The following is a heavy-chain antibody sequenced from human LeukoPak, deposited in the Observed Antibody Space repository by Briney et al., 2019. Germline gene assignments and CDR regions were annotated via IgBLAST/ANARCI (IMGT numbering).Heavy chain of an antibody. CDR3: ARVGPETAFDY. Sequence: GGSLRLSCTTSGFTFGTHTMHWFRQAPGKGLQWIGFIRSSGTTQYAASVKGRFTISRDNSKNTLCLQMASLRGEDMAVYYCARVGPETAFDYWGQGTLVTVSS. J-gene: IGHJ4*02. CDR1: GFTFGTHT. V-gene: IGHV3-49*03. CDR2: IRSSGTT. D-gene: IGHD1-14*01.